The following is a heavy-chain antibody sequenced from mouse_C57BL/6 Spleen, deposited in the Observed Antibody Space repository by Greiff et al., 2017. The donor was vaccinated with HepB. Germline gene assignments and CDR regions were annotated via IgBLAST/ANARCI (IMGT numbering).Heavy chain of an antibody. CDR3: ARGYYDYDAGYAMDY. D-gene: IGHD2-4*01. V-gene: IGHV1-47*01. J-gene: IGHJ4*01. CDR1: GYTFTTYP. Sequence: QVQLKQSGAELVKPGASVKMSCKASGYTFTTYPIEWMKQNHGKSLEWIGNFHPYNDDTKYNEKFKGKATLTVEKSSSTVYLELSRLTSDDSAVYYCARGYYDYDAGYAMDYWGQGTSVTVSS. CDR2: FHPYNDDT.